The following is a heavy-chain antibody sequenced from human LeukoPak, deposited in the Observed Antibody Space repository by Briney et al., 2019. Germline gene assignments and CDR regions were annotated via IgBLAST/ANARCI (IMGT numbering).Heavy chain of an antibody. CDR3: ARDMETAAYCGGDCYYNYMDV. D-gene: IGHD2-21*02. Sequence: GGSLRLSCAASGFTFSSYSMNWVRQAPGKGLEWVSSISSSSSYIYYADSVKGRFTISRDNAKNSLYLQMNSLRAEDTAGYYCARDMETAAYCGGDCYYNYMDVWGKGTTVTVSS. V-gene: IGHV3-21*01. J-gene: IGHJ6*03. CDR1: GFTFSSYS. CDR2: ISSSSSYI.